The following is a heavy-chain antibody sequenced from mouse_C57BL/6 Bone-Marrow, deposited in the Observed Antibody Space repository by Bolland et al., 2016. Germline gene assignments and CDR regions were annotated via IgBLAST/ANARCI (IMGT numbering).Heavy chain of an antibody. D-gene: IGHD2-3*01. CDR3: ARSYDGLYYYAMDY. CDR2: NGGT. J-gene: IGHJ4*01. V-gene: IGHV1-26*01. Sequence: NGGTSYNQKFKGKATLTVDKSSSTAYMELRSLTSEDSAVYYCARSYDGLYYYAMDYWGQGTS.